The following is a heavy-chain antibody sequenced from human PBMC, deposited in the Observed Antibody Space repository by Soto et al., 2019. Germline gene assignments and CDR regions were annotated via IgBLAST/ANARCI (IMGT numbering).Heavy chain of an antibody. V-gene: IGHV4-39*01. Sequence: SETLSLTCTVSGGSISSDSYYWGWIRQPPEKGLEWIASISYSGSTYYNPTLKSRLIISVDTSKSQLSLKLSSVTAADTAVYYCARFCSSTSCHYFYGMDVWGQGTTVT. CDR1: GGSISSDSYY. J-gene: IGHJ6*02. CDR2: ISYSGST. CDR3: ARFCSSTSCHYFYGMDV. D-gene: IGHD2-2*01.